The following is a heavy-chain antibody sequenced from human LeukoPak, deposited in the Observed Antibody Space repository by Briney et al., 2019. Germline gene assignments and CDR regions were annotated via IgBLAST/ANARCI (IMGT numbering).Heavy chain of an antibody. CDR1: GGSISSGGYY. CDR3: ARVWGRETGTANWFDP. D-gene: IGHD1-1*01. V-gene: IGHV4-61*08. CDR2: IYYTGST. J-gene: IGHJ5*02. Sequence: SSETLSLTCTVSGGSISSGGYYWSWIRQPPGKGLEWIGYIYYTGSTNYNPSLKSRVTISLDTSKNQFSLRLTSVTAADTAVYYCARVWGRETGTANWFDPWGQGTQVTVSS.